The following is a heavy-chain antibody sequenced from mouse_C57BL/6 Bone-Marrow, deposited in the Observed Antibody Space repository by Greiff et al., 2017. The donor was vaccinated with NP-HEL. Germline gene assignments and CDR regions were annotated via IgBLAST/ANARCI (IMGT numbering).Heavy chain of an antibody. CDR2: ISDGGSYT. D-gene: IGHD2-4*01. Sequence: EVMLVESGGGLVKPGGSLKLSCAASGFTFSSYAMSWVRQTPEKRLEWVATISDGGSYTYYPDNVKGRFTISRDNAKNNLYLQMSHLKSEDTAMYYCARGGLAHFDVWGTGTTVTVSS. V-gene: IGHV5-4*03. CDR3: ARGGLAHFDV. CDR1: GFTFSSYA. J-gene: IGHJ1*03.